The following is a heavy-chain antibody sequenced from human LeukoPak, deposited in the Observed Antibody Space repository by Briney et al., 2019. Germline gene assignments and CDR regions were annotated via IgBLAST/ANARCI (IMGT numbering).Heavy chain of an antibody. D-gene: IGHD6-19*01. CDR2: ISIDGSNQ. CDR3: AKEGGGSDWSSLDS. CDR1: GFTFSSFA. Sequence: PGGSLRLSCAASGFTFSSFAMHWVRQAPGKGLEWVAVISIDGSNQHYEDSVEGRFTISRDSSKNTLHLQMNSLRAEDTAVYYCAKEGGGSDWSSLDSWGQGTLVTVSS. V-gene: IGHV3-30*18. J-gene: IGHJ4*02.